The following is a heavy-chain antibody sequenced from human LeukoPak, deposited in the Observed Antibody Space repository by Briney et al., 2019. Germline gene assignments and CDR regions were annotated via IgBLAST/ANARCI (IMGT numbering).Heavy chain of an antibody. J-gene: IGHJ4*02. V-gene: IGHV1-69*05. D-gene: IGHD6-19*01. CDR3: ARGRPYSSGWQRGLTPYFDY. CDR1: GGTFSSYA. CDR2: IIPIFGTA. Sequence: GVSVKVSCKASGGTFSSYAISWVRQAPGQGLEWMGGIIPIFGTANYAQKFQGRVTITRNTSISTAYMELSSLRSEDTAVYYCARGRPYSSGWQRGLTPYFDYWGQGTLVTVSS.